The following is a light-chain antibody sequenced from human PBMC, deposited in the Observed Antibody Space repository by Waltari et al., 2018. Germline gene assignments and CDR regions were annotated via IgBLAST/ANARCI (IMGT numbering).Light chain of an antibody. V-gene: IGLV1-44*01. Sequence: QSVLTQPPSVSGTPGQTVTISCSGSSSNIGGDSVNWYQHLPGTAPTLLMYSNNRRPSWVPDRFSGSKSGTSASLAISGLQSEDEADYYCAAWDDSLNGYVFGTGTKVTVL. CDR3: AAWDDSLNGYV. CDR1: SSNIGGDS. J-gene: IGLJ1*01. CDR2: SNN.